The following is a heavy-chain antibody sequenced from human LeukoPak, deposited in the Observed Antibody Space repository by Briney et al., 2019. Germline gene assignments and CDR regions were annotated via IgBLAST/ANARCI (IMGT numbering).Heavy chain of an antibody. J-gene: IGHJ6*02. CDR3: ARDGRLEDENIVLMVYAPEGHYYYYGMDV. CDR2: IYPRDGST. D-gene: IGHD2-8*01. V-gene: IGHV1-46*01. Sequence: GASVKVSCKASGYTFTSNYIHWVRQAPGQGLEWMGMIYPRDGSTSYAQKFQGRVTVTRDTSTSTVYMELSSLRSEDTAVYYCARDGRLEDENIVLMVYAPEGHYYYYGMDVWGQGTTVTVSS. CDR1: GYTFTSNY.